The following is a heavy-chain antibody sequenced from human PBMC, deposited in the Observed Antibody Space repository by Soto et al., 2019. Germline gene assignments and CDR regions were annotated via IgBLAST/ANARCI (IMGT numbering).Heavy chain of an antibody. V-gene: IGHV1-18*01. D-gene: IGHD3-22*01. J-gene: IGHJ4*02. CDR2: TSAYNGIT. CDR3: ARDYYNRAKFDY. Sequence: QVQLVQSGGEVKRPGASVKVSCKTSGYTFTNYGISWVRQAPGRGLEWLGWTSAYNGITNYAQKFQDRVTMTTDTSTSTVYMELRSLRSDDTAVYYCARDYYNRAKFDYWGQGALVTVSS. CDR1: GYTFTNYG.